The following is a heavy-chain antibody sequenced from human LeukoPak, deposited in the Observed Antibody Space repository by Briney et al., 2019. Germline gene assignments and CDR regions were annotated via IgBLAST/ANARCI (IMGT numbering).Heavy chain of an antibody. Sequence: GGSLRLSCVASGFTFSNYAMSWVRQAPGKGLEWVSATSGSGGSTYYADSVKDRFTISRDNSKNTLYLQMNSLRAEDTAVYSCARGLGYSYGYGIDYWGQGTLVIASS. D-gene: IGHD5-18*01. CDR1: GFTFSNYA. CDR3: ARGLGYSYGYGIDY. J-gene: IGHJ4*02. V-gene: IGHV3-23*01. CDR2: TSGSGGST.